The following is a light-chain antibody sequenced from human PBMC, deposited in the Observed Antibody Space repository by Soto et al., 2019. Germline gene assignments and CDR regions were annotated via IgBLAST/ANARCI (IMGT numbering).Light chain of an antibody. CDR3: QQYGSSPWT. J-gene: IGKJ1*01. CDR2: GES. V-gene: IGKV3-20*01. Sequence: EIVLTQSPGTLSLSPGERATLSCRASQSVSSSYLAWYQKKPGQAPRLLICGESSRANGIPGRFSGSGSRTDFILIISRLEPEDFALYYWQQYGSSPWTFGQGTKLEIK. CDR1: QSVSSSY.